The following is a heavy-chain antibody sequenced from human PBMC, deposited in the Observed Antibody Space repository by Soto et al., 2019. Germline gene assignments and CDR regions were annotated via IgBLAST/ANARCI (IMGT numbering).Heavy chain of an antibody. CDR3: ARVRDGSSWVIDY. J-gene: IGHJ4*02. CDR2: IIPILGIA. D-gene: IGHD6-13*01. Sequence: ASVKVSCKASGGTFSSYTISWVRQAPGQGLEWMGRIIPILGIANYAQKFQGRVTITADKSTSTAYMELSSLRSEDTAVYYCARVRDGSSWVIDYWGQGTLVTVSS. CDR1: GGTFSSYT. V-gene: IGHV1-69*02.